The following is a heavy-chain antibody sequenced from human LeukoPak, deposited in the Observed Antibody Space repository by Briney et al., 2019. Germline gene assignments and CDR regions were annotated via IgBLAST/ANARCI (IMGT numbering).Heavy chain of an antibody. Sequence: PGRSLRLSRAASGFTFSSYAMHWVRQAPGKGLEWVAVISYDGSNKYYADSVKGRFTISRDNSKNTLYLQMNSLRAEDTAVYYCARDSSESYDSSGRPDAFDIWGQGTMVTVSS. CDR1: GFTFSSYA. CDR2: ISYDGSNK. CDR3: ARDSSESYDSSGRPDAFDI. D-gene: IGHD3-22*01. J-gene: IGHJ3*02. V-gene: IGHV3-30-3*01.